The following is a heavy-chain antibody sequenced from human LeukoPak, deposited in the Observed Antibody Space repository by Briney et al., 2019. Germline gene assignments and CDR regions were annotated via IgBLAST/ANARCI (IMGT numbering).Heavy chain of an antibody. CDR3: ARGPLFNTAVVPMYY. D-gene: IGHD5-18*01. CDR1: GYTFTSYD. J-gene: IGHJ4*02. Sequence: GASVKVSXKASGYTFTSYDINWVRQATGQGLEWMGWMNPNSGNTGYAQKFQGRVTMTRNTSISTAYMELSSLRSEDTAVYYCARGPLFNTAVVPMYYWGQGTLVTVSS. CDR2: MNPNSGNT. V-gene: IGHV1-8*01.